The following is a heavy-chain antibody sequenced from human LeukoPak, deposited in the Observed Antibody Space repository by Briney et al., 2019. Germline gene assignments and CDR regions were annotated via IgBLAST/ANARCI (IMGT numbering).Heavy chain of an antibody. CDR3: AKPAYCTSTSCDYYFDY. CDR2: ISGGGGST. Sequence: PGGSLRLSCAASGFTFSSYAMSWVRQAPGKGLEWVSAISGGGGSTYYADSVKGRFTISRDNSKNTLYLQMNTLRAEDAAVYYCAKPAYCTSTSCDYYFDYWGQGTLVTVSS. V-gene: IGHV3-23*01. D-gene: IGHD2-2*01. CDR1: GFTFSSYA. J-gene: IGHJ4*02.